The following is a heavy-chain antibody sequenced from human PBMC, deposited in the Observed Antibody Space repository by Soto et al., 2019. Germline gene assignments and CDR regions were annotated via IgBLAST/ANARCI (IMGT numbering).Heavy chain of an antibody. Sequence: SETLSLTCTVSGGSISSYYWSWIRQPPGKGLEWIGYIYYSGSTNYNPSLKSRVTISVDTSKNQFSLKPSSVTAADTAVYYCARSAAAGTRVSAFRIDYWGQGTLVTVSS. CDR2: IYYSGST. CDR3: ARSAAAGTRVSAFRIDY. D-gene: IGHD6-13*01. J-gene: IGHJ4*02. V-gene: IGHV4-59*01. CDR1: GGSISSYY.